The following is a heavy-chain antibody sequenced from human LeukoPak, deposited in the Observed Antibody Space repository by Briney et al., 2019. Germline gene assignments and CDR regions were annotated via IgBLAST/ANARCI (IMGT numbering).Heavy chain of an antibody. J-gene: IGHJ5*02. D-gene: IGHD1-26*01. CDR3: ARLSGTYPGWFDP. Sequence: PGGSLRLSCAASGFTFSSYGMHWVRQAPGKGLEWVAVIWYDGSNKYYADSVKGRFTISRDNSKNTLCLQMNSLRAEDTAVYYCARLSGTYPGWFDPWGQGTLVTVSS. CDR1: GFTFSSYG. V-gene: IGHV3-33*01. CDR2: IWYDGSNK.